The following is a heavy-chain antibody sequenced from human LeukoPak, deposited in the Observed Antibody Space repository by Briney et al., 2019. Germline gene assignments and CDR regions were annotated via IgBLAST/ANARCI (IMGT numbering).Heavy chain of an antibody. CDR1: GYTFTSYD. CDR2: MNPNSGNT. V-gene: IGHV1-8*03. Sequence: GASVKVSCKAPGYTFTSYDINWVRQATGQGLEWMGWMNPNSGNTGYAQKFQGRVTITRNTSISTAYMELSSLGSEDTAVYYCARGSVTNYYYYYMDVWGKGTTVTVSS. J-gene: IGHJ6*03. CDR3: ARGSVTNYYYYYMDV. D-gene: IGHD4-11*01.